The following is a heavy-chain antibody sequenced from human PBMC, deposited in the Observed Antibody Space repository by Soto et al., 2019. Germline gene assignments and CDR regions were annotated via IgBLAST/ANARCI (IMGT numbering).Heavy chain of an antibody. J-gene: IGHJ4*02. CDR3: ARWYSSSPDY. Sequence: PSETLSLTCAVSGGTISSYYWMWIRQPQGKGLEWIGYIYYSGSTNYNPSLKSRVTISVDTSKNQFSLKLSSVTAADTAVYYCARWYSSSPDYWGQGTLVTVSS. CDR1: GGTISSYY. D-gene: IGHD6-13*01. CDR2: IYYSGST. V-gene: IGHV4-59*01.